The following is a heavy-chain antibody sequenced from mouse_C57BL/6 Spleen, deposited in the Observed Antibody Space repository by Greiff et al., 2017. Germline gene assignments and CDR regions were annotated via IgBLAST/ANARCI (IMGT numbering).Heavy chain of an antibody. D-gene: IGHD3-1*01. CDR1: GFNIKDDY. Sequence: EVQLQQSGAELVRPGASVKLSCTASGFNIKDDYMHWVKQRPEQGLEWIGWIDPENGDTEYASKFQGKATITADTSSNTAYLQLSSLTSEDTAVYYCTTGLIGRDYWGQGTTLTVSS. J-gene: IGHJ2*01. CDR3: TTGLIGRDY. CDR2: IDPENGDT. V-gene: IGHV14-4*01.